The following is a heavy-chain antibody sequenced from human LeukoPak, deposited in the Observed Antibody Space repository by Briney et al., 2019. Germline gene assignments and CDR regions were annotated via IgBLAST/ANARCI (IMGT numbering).Heavy chain of an antibody. CDR3: ARARSPSSGYLLRDHNWFDP. D-gene: IGHD3-22*01. J-gene: IGHJ5*02. CDR1: GGTFSSYA. Sequence: SVKVSCKASGGTFSSYAISWVRQAPGQGLEWMGGIIPIFGTANYAQRFQGRVTITTDESTSTAYMELSSLRSEDTAVYYCARARSPSSGYLLRDHNWFDPWGQGTLVTVSS. V-gene: IGHV1-69*05. CDR2: IIPIFGTA.